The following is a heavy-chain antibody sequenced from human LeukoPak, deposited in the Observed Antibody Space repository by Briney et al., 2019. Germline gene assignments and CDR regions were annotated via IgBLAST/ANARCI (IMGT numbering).Heavy chain of an antibody. CDR2: ISSSTNNI. D-gene: IGHD5-18*01. CDR3: ARDERGYSYGHFDY. J-gene: IGHJ4*02. V-gene: IGHV3-21*01. CDR1: GFTFSSYS. Sequence: GGSLRLSCAASGFTFSSYSMNWVRQAPGKGLEWVSSISSSTNNINYADSVKGRFTFSRDNAKKSLYLQMNSLRAEDTAVYYCARDERGYSYGHFDYWGQGTLVTVSS.